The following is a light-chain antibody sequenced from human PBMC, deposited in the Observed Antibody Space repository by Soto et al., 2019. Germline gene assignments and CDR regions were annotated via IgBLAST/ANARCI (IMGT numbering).Light chain of an antibody. CDR1: RSVSGSY. CDR2: SAS. V-gene: IGKV3-20*01. CDR3: QQYDSSSVT. J-gene: IGKJ5*01. Sequence: EIVLTQSPGTLSLSPGERVTLSCRASRSVSGSYLAWYQQKPGQAPRVLIYSASLRATGIPDGFSGSGSGTDFSLTIDRLEPEDFAVYYCQQYDSSSVTFGQGTRLEIK.